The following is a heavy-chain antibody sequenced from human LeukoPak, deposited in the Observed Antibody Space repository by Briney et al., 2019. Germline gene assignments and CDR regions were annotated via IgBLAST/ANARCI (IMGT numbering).Heavy chain of an antibody. CDR1: GFSVSSNY. Sequence: PGGSLRLSCAASGFSVSSNYMSWFLQAPGEGLQGGSGIYSGGNTYYADSVKDRFTISRDNSKNTLYLQMNSLRAEDTALYYCTKDIGSWSGVDDAFDIWGQGTMVTVSS. CDR3: TKDIGSWSGVDDAFDI. V-gene: IGHV3-53*01. J-gene: IGHJ3*02. D-gene: IGHD1-26*01. CDR2: IYSGGNT.